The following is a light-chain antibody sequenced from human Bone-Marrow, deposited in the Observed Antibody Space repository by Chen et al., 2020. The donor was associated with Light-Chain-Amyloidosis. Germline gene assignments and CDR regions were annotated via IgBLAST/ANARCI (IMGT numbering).Light chain of an antibody. CDR1: QSVLYSSNNKNY. CDR3: QQYYATPLT. CDR2: WAS. J-gene: IGKJ4*01. V-gene: IGKV4-1*01. Sequence: DIVMTQSPDSLAVSLGERATINCKSSQSVLYSSNNKNYLAWYQLRAGQPPKLLIYWASTRESGVPDRFSGSGSVTDFTLTISSLQAEDVAVYYCQQYYATPLTFGGGSMVEIK.